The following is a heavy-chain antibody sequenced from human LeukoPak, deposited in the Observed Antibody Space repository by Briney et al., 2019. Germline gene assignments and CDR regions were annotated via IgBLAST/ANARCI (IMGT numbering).Heavy chain of an antibody. CDR1: GFTFSSYA. CDR2: ISGSGGST. V-gene: IGHV3-23*01. CDR3: ARPRGELVYFDY. Sequence: GGSLRLSCAASGFTFSSYAMSWVRQAPGKGLEWVSAISGSGGSTYYADSVKGRFTISRDNSKNTLYLQMNGLRAEDTAVYYCARPRGELVYFDYWGQGTLVTVSS. J-gene: IGHJ4*02. D-gene: IGHD1-7*01.